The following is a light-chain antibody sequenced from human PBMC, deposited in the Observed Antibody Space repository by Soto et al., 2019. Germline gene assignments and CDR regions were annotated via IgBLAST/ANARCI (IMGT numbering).Light chain of an antibody. J-gene: IGKJ1*01. CDR1: QTVSPW. Sequence: DIQMTQSPSTLSASVGDRVTITCRASQTVSPWLAWYQQKPGKAPKLLIYKASSLESGVPSRFSGSGSGTEFTLTISSLQPDDFATYYCQQYDTYSPWPFGQGTKVEIK. V-gene: IGKV1-5*03. CDR2: KAS. CDR3: QQYDTYSPWP.